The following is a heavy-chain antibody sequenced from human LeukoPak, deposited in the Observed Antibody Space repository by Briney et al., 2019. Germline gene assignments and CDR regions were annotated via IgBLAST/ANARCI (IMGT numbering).Heavy chain of an antibody. CDR1: GGSISSYY. Sequence: SETLSLTCTVSGGSISSYYWSWIRQPPGKGLEWIGYIYYSGSTYYNPSLKSRVTISVDTSKNQFSLKLSSVTAAGTAVYYCARDQEQTTGWFDPWGQGTLVTVSS. D-gene: IGHD4-17*01. CDR3: ARDQEQTTGWFDP. J-gene: IGHJ5*02. V-gene: IGHV4-30-4*01. CDR2: IYYSGST.